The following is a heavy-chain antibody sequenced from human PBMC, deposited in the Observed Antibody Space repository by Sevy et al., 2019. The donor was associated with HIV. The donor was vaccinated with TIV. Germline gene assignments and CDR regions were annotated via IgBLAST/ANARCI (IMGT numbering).Heavy chain of an antibody. V-gene: IGHV4-59*08. CDR3: AGENAWGRGYS. D-gene: IGHD1-26*01. CDR1: GGSITGLY. Sequence: SETLSLTCTVSGGSITGLYWNWIRQPPGKGLEWIANIYYNGHINYNPSLKSRVTLSLDTSKNQFSLRLSSGTAADTAMYYCAGENAWGRGYSWGQGTLVTVSS. CDR2: IYYNGHI. J-gene: IGHJ4*02.